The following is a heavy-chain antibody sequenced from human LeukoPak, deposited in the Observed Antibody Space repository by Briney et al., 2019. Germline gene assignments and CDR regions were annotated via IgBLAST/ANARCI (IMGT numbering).Heavy chain of an antibody. V-gene: IGHV3-66*01. J-gene: IGHJ4*02. CDR3: ARDYYYDSSGYYHDY. Sequence: PGGSLRLSCAASGFTVSSNYMSWVRQAPGKGLEWVSVIYSGGSTYYADSVKGRFTISRDNSKNTLYLQMDSLRAEDTAVYYCARDYYYDSSGYYHDYWGQGTLVTVSS. CDR2: IYSGGST. CDR1: GFTVSSNY. D-gene: IGHD3-22*01.